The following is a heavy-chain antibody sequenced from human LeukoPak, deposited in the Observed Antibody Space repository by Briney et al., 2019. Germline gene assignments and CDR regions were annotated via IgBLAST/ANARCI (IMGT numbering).Heavy chain of an antibody. Sequence: GGSLRLSCAASGFTFSSYWMSWVRQAPGKGLEWVANIKQDGSEKYYVDSVKGRFTISRDNAKNSLYLQMNSLRAEDTAVYYCARGAGRGAPDWFDPWGQGTLVTVSS. J-gene: IGHJ5*02. V-gene: IGHV3-7*01. CDR1: GFTFSSYW. CDR3: ARGAGRGAPDWFDP. D-gene: IGHD3-10*01. CDR2: IKQDGSEK.